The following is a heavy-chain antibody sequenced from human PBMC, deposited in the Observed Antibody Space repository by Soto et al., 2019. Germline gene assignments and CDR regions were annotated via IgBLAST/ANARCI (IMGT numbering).Heavy chain of an antibody. CDR3: ARDPRDFGVVTNRNWFDP. D-gene: IGHD3-3*01. CDR2: ISSSSSTI. V-gene: IGHV3-48*01. CDR1: GFTFSSYS. Sequence: GGSLRLSCAASGFTFSSYSMNWVRQAPGMGLEWVSYISSSSSTIYYADSVKGRFTISRDNAKNSLYLQMNSLRAEDTAVYYCARDPRDFGVVTNRNWFDPWGQGTLVTVSS. J-gene: IGHJ5*02.